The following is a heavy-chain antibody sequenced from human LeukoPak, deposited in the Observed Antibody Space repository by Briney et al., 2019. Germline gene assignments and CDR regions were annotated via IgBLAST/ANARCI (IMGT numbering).Heavy chain of an antibody. J-gene: IGHJ4*02. D-gene: IGHD1-26*01. CDR1: GFTFSSYP. Sequence: GGSLRLSCAASGFTFSSYPMSWVRQAPGKGLEWVSAISGSGGSTYYADSVKGRFTISRDNSKNTLYLQMNSLRAEDTAVYYCAKDTYLVGATVGTLDYWGQGTLVTVSS. CDR2: ISGSGGST. CDR3: AKDTYLVGATVGTLDY. V-gene: IGHV3-23*01.